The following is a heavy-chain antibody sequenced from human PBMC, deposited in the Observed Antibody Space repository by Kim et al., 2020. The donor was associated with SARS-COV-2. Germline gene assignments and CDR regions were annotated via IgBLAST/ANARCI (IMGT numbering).Heavy chain of an antibody. J-gene: IGHJ4*02. D-gene: IGHD2-15*01. CDR1: GDSVSSNSVA. CDR2: TYYRSKWDN. Sequence: SQTLSLTCAISGDSVSSNSVAWNWIRQSPSRGLEWLGRTYYRSKWDNDYAVSVKSRITITPDTSKNQFSLQLSSVSPEDTAIYYCARSFSGTYNSWGQGTLVTVSS. V-gene: IGHV6-1*01. CDR3: ARSFSGTYNS.